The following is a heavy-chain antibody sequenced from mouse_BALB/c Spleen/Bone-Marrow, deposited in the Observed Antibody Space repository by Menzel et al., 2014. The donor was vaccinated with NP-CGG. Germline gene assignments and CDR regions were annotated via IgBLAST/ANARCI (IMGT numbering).Heavy chain of an antibody. V-gene: IGHV1-19*01. CDR3: ARRDYRYDVGPFDY. D-gene: IGHD2-14*01. J-gene: IGHJ2*01. Sequence: EVHLVESGPELVKPGASMKMSCKASGYTFTDYYMDWVKQSHGEGFEWIGRVNPYNGGTSYNQKFKGKATLTVYKSSSTAYMELNSLTSDDSAVYFCARRDYRYDVGPFDYWGQGTTLTVSS. CDR2: VNPYNGGT. CDR1: GYTFTDYY.